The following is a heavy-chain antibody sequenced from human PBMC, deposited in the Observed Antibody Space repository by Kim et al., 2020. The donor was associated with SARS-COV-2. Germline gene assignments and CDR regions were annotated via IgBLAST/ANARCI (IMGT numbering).Heavy chain of an antibody. CDR3: ARASSTSCPCYYMDV. V-gene: IGHV3-74*01. J-gene: IGHJ6*03. D-gene: IGHD2-2*01. CDR2: ISSSGNST. CDR1: EFTFSTYW. Sequence: GGSLRLSCAASEFTFSTYWMYWVRQAPGKGLVWVSRISSSGNSTNYADSVEGRFTISRDNAKNTLYLQMNSLRAEDTAVYYCARASSTSCPCYYMDVWGKGTTVTVSS.